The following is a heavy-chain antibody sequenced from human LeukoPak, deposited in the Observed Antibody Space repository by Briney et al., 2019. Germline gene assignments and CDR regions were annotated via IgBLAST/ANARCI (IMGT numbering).Heavy chain of an antibody. CDR1: GATFSSYA. D-gene: IGHD4-17*01. V-gene: IGHV1-69*06. CDR2: IIPIFSTA. CDR3: AREIPLMPTVTTGAFDI. Sequence: SSVKVSCKASGATFSSYAISWVRQAPGQGLERMGGIIPIFSTANYAQKFQGRVRITVDKSTSTAYMELSSLRPEDTAAYYYAREIPLMPTVTTGAFDIWGQGTMVTVSS. J-gene: IGHJ3*02.